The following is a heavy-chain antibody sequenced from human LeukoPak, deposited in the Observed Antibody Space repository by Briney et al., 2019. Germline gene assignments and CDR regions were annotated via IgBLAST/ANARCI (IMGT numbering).Heavy chain of an antibody. J-gene: IGHJ4*01. D-gene: IGHD3-9*01. CDR2: ISWNSGRI. V-gene: IGHV3-9*01. CDR3: AKDKYDILSGFFPALDY. Sequence: PGRSLRLSCAASEFSFDHYAMHWVRQVPGKALEWVAGISWNSGRIAYADSVKGRFTISRDNAKNFLYLQLNSLRPEDTAFYFCAKDKYDILSGFFPALDYWGHGTLVTVSS. CDR1: EFSFDHYA.